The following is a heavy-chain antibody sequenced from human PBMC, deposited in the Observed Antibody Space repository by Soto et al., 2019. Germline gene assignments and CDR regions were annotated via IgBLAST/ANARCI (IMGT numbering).Heavy chain of an antibody. J-gene: IGHJ6*02. CDR3: ARSRGAYCGGDCYSLTNYYYYYGMDV. CDR1: GGTFSSYA. CDR2: IIPIFGTA. V-gene: IGHV1-69*06. Sequence: SVKVSCKASGGTFSSYAISWVRQAPGQGLEWMGGIIPIFGTANYAQKFQGRVTITADKSTSTAYMELSSLRSEDTAVYYCARSRGAYCGGDCYSLTNYYYYYGMDVWGQGTTVTVSS. D-gene: IGHD2-21*02.